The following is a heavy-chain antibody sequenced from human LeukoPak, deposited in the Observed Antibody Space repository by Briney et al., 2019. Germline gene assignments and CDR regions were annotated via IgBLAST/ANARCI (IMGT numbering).Heavy chain of an antibody. J-gene: IGHJ4*02. Sequence: ASVKVSCNASGYTVTRCGMHWVRHAPGQGLEWVGRSNPNSGGTNYAQKFQGRVTMTMDTSISTDYMQPSRLRSDDTVVYYCPRFTGKIDYWGQGTLATVSS. CDR2: SNPNSGGT. CDR1: GYTVTRCG. CDR3: PRFTGKIDY. D-gene: IGHD7-27*01. V-gene: IGHV1-2*05.